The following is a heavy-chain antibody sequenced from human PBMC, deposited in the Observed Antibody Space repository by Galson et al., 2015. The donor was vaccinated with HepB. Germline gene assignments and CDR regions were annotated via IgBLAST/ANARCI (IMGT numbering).Heavy chain of an antibody. V-gene: IGHV1-46*01. CDR3: ASPGGDTAMVLGY. CDR1: GYTFTSYY. CDR2: INPSGGST. Sequence: SVKVSCKASGYTFTSYYMHWVRQAPGQGLEWMGIINPSGGSTSYAQKFQGRATMTRDTSTSTVYMELSSLRSEDTAVYYCASPGGDTAMVLGYWGQGTLVTVSS. J-gene: IGHJ4*02. D-gene: IGHD5-18*01.